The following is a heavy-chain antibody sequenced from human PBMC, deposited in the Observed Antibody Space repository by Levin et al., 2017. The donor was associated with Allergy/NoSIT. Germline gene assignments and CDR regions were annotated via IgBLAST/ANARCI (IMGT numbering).Heavy chain of an antibody. J-gene: IGHJ5*02. Sequence: GESLKISCKASGYTFTTYAMNWVRQAPGQGLEWMGWINTNTGNPTYAQGFTGRFVFSLDTSVSTAYLQISSLKAEDTAVYYCARPHRTGVAVPFDPWGQGTLVTVSS. V-gene: IGHV7-4-1*02. CDR2: INTNTGNP. D-gene: IGHD3/OR15-3a*01. CDR3: ARPHRTGVAVPFDP. CDR1: GYTFTTYA.